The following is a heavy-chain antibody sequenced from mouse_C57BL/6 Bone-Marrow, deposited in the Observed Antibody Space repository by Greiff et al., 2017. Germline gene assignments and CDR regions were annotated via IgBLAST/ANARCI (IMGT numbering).Heavy chain of an antibody. CDR3: AEFHGDYDGYYAMDY. CDR2: IDPSDSYT. CDR1: GYTFTSYW. J-gene: IGHJ4*01. Sequence: QVQLQQSGAELVMPGASVKLSCKASGYTFTSYWMHWVKQRPGQGLEWIGEIDPSDSYTNYNQKFKGKSTLTVDKSSSTAYMQLSSLTSEDSAVYYCAEFHGDYDGYYAMDYWGQGTSVTVSS. D-gene: IGHD2-4*01. V-gene: IGHV1-69*01.